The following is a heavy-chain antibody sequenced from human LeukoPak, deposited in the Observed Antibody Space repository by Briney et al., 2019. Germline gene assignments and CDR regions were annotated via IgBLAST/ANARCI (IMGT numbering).Heavy chain of an antibody. J-gene: IGHJ6*03. CDR2: IIPIFGTA. D-gene: IGHD4-11*01. CDR3: ATKRMYSNFDYYYYYMDV. V-gene: IGHV1-69*01. CDR1: GGTFSSYA. Sequence: SVKVSCKASGGTFSSYAISWVRQAPGQGLEWMGGIIPIFGTANYAQKFQGRVTITADESTTTAYMELSSLRSEDTAVYYCATKRMYSNFDYYYYYMDVWGKGTTVTVSS.